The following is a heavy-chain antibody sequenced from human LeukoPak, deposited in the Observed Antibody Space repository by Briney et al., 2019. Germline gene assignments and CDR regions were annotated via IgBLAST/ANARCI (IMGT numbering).Heavy chain of an antibody. CDR3: AKAKKGYCSGGSCPSIDY. CDR2: ISYEGSNK. D-gene: IGHD2-15*01. CDR1: GFTFSSYG. Sequence: PGGSLRLSCAASGFTFSSYGMHWVRQAPGKGLGWVAVISYEGSNKYYADSVKGRFTISRDNSKNTLYLQMNSLRAEDTAVYYCAKAKKGYCSGGSCPSIDYWGQGTLVTVSS. J-gene: IGHJ4*02. V-gene: IGHV3-30*18.